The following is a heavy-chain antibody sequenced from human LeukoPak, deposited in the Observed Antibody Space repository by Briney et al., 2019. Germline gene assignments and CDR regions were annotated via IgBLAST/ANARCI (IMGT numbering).Heavy chain of an antibody. V-gene: IGHV4-30-4*01. J-gene: IGHJ4*02. D-gene: IGHD5-18*01. CDR3: ASGGIQLWLSY. Sequence: PSETLSLTCTVSGGSISSGDYYWSWIRQPPGKGLEWIGYIYYSGSTYYNPSLKSRVTISVDTSKNQFSLKLSSVTAADTAVYYCASGGIQLWLSYWGQGTLVTVSS. CDR2: IYYSGST. CDR1: GGSISSGDYY.